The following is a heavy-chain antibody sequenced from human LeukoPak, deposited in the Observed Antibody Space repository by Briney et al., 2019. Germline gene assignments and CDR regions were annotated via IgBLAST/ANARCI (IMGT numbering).Heavy chain of an antibody. CDR3: ARTPARITMIVVVIPLFDY. D-gene: IGHD3-22*01. CDR2: TYYRSKWYN. J-gene: IGHJ4*02. Sequence: SQTLTLTCAISGDSVSSNSAAWNWIRQSPSRGLEWLGRTYYRSKWYNDYAVSVKSRITINPDTSKNQFSLQLNSVTPEDTAVYYCARTPARITMIVVVIPLFDYWGQGTLVTVSS. V-gene: IGHV6-1*01. CDR1: GDSVSSNSAA.